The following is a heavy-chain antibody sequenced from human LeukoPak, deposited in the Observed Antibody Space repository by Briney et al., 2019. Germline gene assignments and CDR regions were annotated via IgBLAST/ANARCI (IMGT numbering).Heavy chain of an antibody. CDR3: ARGLVGASYFDY. J-gene: IGHJ4*02. CDR2: INTNTGNP. Sequence: ASVKVSCKASGYTFTSYAMNWVRQAPGQGLEWMGWINTNTGNPTYAQGFTGRFVFSLDISVSTAYLQISSLKAEDTAVYYCARGLVGASYFDYWGQGTLVTVSS. CDR1: GYTFTSYA. D-gene: IGHD1-26*01. V-gene: IGHV7-4-1*02.